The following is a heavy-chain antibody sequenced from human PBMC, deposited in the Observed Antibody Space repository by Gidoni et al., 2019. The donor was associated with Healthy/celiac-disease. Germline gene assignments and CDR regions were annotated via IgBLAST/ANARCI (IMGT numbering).Heavy chain of an antibody. D-gene: IGHD6-19*01. V-gene: IGHV5-51*01. CDR2: IYPGDSDT. CDR1: GYSFTSYW. Sequence: EVQLVQSGAEVKKPGESLTISCKGSGYSFTSYWIGWVRQMPGKGLAWMGIIYPGDSDTRYSPSFQGQVTISADKSISTAYLQWSSLKASDTAMYYCARLSAPSGWYGLCLDYWGQGTLVTVSS. CDR3: ARLSAPSGWYGLCLDY. J-gene: IGHJ4*02.